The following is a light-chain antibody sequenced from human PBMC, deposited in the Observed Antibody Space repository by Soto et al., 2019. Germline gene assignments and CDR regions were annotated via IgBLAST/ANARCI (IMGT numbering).Light chain of an antibody. CDR1: SSDVGGYNF. V-gene: IGLV2-14*01. CDR2: DVT. Sequence: SVLTQPASVSGSPGQSITISCTGTSSDVGGYNFVSWYQQHPDKAPKLMIYDVTNRPSGVSNRFSGSKSGNTASLTISGLQAEDEADYYCSSYTSISTYVFGTGTKVNVL. J-gene: IGLJ1*01. CDR3: SSYTSISTYV.